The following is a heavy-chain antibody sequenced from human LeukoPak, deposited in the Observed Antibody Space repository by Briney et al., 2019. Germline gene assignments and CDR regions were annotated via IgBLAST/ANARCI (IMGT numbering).Heavy chain of an antibody. D-gene: IGHD2-2*01. Sequence: GGSLRLSCAASGFTFSSYWMSWVRQAPGKGLEWVANIKQDGSEKYYVDSVKGRFTISRDNSKNTLYLQMNSLRAEDTAVYYCAKDLGSRNGCSTSCWVLDYWGQGTLVTVSS. CDR1: GFTFSSYW. CDR3: AKDLGSRNGCSTSCWVLDY. J-gene: IGHJ4*02. CDR2: IKQDGSEK. V-gene: IGHV3-7*01.